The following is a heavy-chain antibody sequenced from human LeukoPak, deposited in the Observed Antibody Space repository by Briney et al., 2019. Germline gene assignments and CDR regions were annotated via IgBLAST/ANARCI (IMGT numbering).Heavy chain of an antibody. D-gene: IGHD5-18*01. J-gene: IGHJ4*02. Sequence: GGSLRLSCAASGLTVNNNYMNWVRQAPGKGLEWVSALYIGGNTYYADSVRGRFTISRDNSKNTLYLQMNSLRAEDTAVYYCMTAAGYNFGQYWGQGTLVTVSS. CDR1: GLTVNNNY. CDR3: MTAAGYNFGQY. V-gene: IGHV3-53*01. CDR2: LYIGGNT.